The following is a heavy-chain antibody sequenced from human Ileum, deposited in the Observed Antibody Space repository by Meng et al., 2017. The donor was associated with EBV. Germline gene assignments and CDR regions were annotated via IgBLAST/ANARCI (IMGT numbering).Heavy chain of an antibody. D-gene: IGHD6-19*01. CDR2: IIPPFDTA. CDR1: EGTFSRYS. CDR3: ARGGDSSGWYWYFDY. V-gene: IGHV1-69*06. Sequence: QVQLVQSGAEVKKPGSSGKVSCKASEGTFSRYSISWVRQAPGQGLEWMGGIIPPFDTANYAQKFQGRVTITADKSTGTAYMELSSLRSEDTAIYYCARGGDSSGWYWYFDYWGQGTLVTVSS. J-gene: IGHJ4*02.